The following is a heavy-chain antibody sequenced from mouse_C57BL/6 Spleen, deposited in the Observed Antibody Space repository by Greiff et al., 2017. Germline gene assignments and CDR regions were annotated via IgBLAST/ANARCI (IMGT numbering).Heavy chain of an antibody. CDR1: GYTFTSYW. V-gene: IGHV1-55*01. CDR2: IYPGSGST. Sequence: QVQLQQPGAELVKPGASVKMSCKASGYTFTSYWITWVKQRPGQGLEWIGDIYPGSGSTNYNEKFKSKATLTVDTSSSTAYMQLSSLTYEDSEVYYCARIGITTVEYFDVWGTGTTVTVSS. CDR3: ARIGITTVEYFDV. D-gene: IGHD1-1*01. J-gene: IGHJ1*03.